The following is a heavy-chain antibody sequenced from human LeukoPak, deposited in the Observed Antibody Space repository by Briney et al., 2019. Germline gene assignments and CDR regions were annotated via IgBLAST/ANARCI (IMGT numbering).Heavy chain of an antibody. V-gene: IGHV3-72*01. J-gene: IGHJ3*02. CDR2: TRNKANSYTT. D-gene: IGHD5-12*01. CDR3: AREAASIVATIEAAFDI. CDR1: GFTFSDHY. Sequence: GGSLRLSCAASGFTFSDHYMDWVRQAPGKGLEWVGRTRNKANSYTTEYAASVKGRFTISRDDSKNSLYLQMNSLKSEDTAVYYCAREAASIVATIEAAFDIWGQGTMVTVSS.